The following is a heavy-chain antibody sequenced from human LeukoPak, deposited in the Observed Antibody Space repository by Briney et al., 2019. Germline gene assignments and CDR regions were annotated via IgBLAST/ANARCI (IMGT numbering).Heavy chain of an antibody. J-gene: IGHJ4*02. CDR3: ARDPGAAVPRYDFDY. Sequence: ASVKVSCRASGYTFTSYAMNWVRQAPGQGLEWMGWINTNTGNPTYAQGFTGRFVFSLDTSVSTAYLQISSLKAEDTAVYYCARDPGAAVPRYDFDYWGQGTLVTVSS. CDR1: GYTFTSYA. V-gene: IGHV7-4-1*02. D-gene: IGHD6-13*01. CDR2: INTNTGNP.